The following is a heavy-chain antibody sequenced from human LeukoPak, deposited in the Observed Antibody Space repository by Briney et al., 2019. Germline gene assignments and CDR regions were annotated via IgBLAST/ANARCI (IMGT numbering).Heavy chain of an antibody. Sequence: SETLSLTCTVSGGSISSGSYYWSWIRQPAGKGLEWIGRIYTSGSTNYNPSLKSRVTISVDTSKNQFSLKLSSVTAADTAVYYCARDYTIFGVVIDWGQGTLVTVSS. CDR2: IYTSGST. J-gene: IGHJ4*02. D-gene: IGHD3-3*01. V-gene: IGHV4-61*02. CDR1: GGSISSGSYY. CDR3: ARDYTIFGVVID.